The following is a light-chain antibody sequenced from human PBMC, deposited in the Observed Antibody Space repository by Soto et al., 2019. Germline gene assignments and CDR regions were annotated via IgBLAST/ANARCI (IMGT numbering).Light chain of an antibody. CDR3: AAWDDSLSVVV. J-gene: IGLJ2*01. V-gene: IGLV1-47*01. Sequence: QSVLTQPTSASGTPGQRVTISCSGSSSNIGSNYVYWYQQLPGTAPKLLIYRNNQRPSGVPDRFSGSKSGTSASLAISGLRSEDEADYYCAAWDDSLSVVVFGGWTKLTVL. CDR2: RNN. CDR1: SSNIGSNY.